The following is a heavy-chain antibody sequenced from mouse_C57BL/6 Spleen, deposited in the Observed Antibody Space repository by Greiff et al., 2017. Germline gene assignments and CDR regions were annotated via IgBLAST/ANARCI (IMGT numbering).Heavy chain of an antibody. J-gene: IGHJ2*01. CDR1: GYTFTSTW. D-gene: IGHD2-3*01. Sequence: VQLQQPGAELVKPGASVKMSCKASGYTFTSTWLTWVKQRPGQGLEWIGDIYPGSGSTNYNAKFKSKATLTVDTSSSTAYMQLSSLTSEGSAVYCGATYGGYSGFDYWGQGTTLTVSA. CDR2: IYPGSGST. CDR3: ATYGGYSGFDY. V-gene: IGHV1-55*01.